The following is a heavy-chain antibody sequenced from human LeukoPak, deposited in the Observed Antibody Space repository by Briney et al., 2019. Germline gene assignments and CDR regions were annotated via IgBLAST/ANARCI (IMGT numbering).Heavy chain of an antibody. CDR2: ISWNSGSI. CDR1: GFTFNNYG. V-gene: IGHV3-9*01. J-gene: IGHJ3*02. CDR3: AKVFKALSGDGNDAFDI. Sequence: GGSLRLSCAASGFTFNNYGMHWVRQAPGKGLEWVSGISWNSGSIGYADSVKGRFTISRDNAKNSLYLQMNSLRAEDTALYYCAKVFKALSGDGNDAFDIWGQGTMVTVSS. D-gene: IGHD7-27*01.